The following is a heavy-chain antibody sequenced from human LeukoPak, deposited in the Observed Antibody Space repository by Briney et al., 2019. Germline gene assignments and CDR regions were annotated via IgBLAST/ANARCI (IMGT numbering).Heavy chain of an antibody. CDR1: GGTFSSYA. CDR2: IIPIFGTA. Sequence: ASVKVSCKASGGTFSSYAISWVRQAPGQGLEWMGGIIPIFGTANYAQKFQGRVTITADESTSTAYMELRSLRSDDTAVYYCARDVYSAMAPGRAFDIWGQGTMVTVSS. CDR3: ARDVYSAMAPGRAFDI. V-gene: IGHV1-69*13. J-gene: IGHJ3*02. D-gene: IGHD5-18*01.